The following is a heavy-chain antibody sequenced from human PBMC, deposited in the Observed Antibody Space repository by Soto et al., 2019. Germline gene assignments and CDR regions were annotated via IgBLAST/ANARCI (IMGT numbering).Heavy chain of an antibody. CDR2: INHSGST. D-gene: IGHD3-10*01. V-gene: IGHV4-34*01. J-gene: IGHJ6*02. Sequence: SETLSLTCAVYGGSFSGYYWSWIRQPPGKGLEWIGEINHSGSTNYNPSLKSRVTISVDTSKNQFSLKLSSVTAADTAVYYCARGLITMVRGANHYYYYGMDXWGQGTTVTVSS. CDR3: ARGLITMVRGANHYYYYGMDX. CDR1: GGSFSGYY.